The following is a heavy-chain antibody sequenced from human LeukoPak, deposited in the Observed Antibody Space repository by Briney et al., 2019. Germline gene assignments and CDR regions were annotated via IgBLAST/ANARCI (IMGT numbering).Heavy chain of an antibody. V-gene: IGHV3-30*18. D-gene: IGHD5-18*01. CDR2: ISYDGSNK. CDR3: AKDLQHSSGYESSALDY. Sequence: GGALRLSCAASGFTFSSYGMDWVHQAPGKGLEWVAVISYDGSNKYYADSVKGRYTISRDNSTNTLSLQMNSLRAEDTDVYYCAKDLQHSSGYESSALDYWGQGTLVTVSS. CDR1: GFTFSSYG. J-gene: IGHJ4*02.